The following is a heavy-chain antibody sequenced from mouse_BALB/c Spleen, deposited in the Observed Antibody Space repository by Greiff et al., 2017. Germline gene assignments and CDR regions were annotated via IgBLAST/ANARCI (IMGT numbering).Heavy chain of an antibody. CDR3: ARGFAKEMDY. J-gene: IGHJ4*01. V-gene: IGHV14-3*02. CDR2: IDPANGNT. Sequence: DVKLQESGAELVKPGASVKLSCTASGFNIKDTYMHWVKQRPEQGLEWIGRIDPANGNTKYDPKFQGKATITADTSSNTAYLQLSSLTSEDTAVYYCARGFAKEMDYWGQGTSVTVSS. CDR1: GFNIKDTY.